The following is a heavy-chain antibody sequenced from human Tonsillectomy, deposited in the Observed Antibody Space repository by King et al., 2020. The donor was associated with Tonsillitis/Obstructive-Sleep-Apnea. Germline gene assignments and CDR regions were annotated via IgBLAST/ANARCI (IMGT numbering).Heavy chain of an antibody. CDR2: ISSSSTTI. Sequence: VQLVESGGGLVQPGGSLRLSCAASGFTFSSYSINLVRQAPGKGLEWISYISSSSTTIYYADSVKGRLTISRDNAMNSLFLQMNSLRDGDTAVYYCTRDSRVATTGSGGFDIWGQGTMVTVSS. V-gene: IGHV3-48*02. CDR3: TRDSRVATTGSGGFDI. J-gene: IGHJ3*02. D-gene: IGHD5-12*01. CDR1: GFTFSSYS.